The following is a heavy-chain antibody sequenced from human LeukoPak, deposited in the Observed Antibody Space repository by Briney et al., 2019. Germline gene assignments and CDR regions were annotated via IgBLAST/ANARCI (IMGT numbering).Heavy chain of an antibody. CDR1: GFTFSSYA. D-gene: IGHD3-3*01. CDR2: ISGSGGST. J-gene: IGHJ4*02. V-gene: IGHV3-23*01. Sequence: GGSLTLSCAASGFTFSSYAMSWVRQAPGKGLEWVSAISGSGGSTYYADSVKGRFTISRDNSKNTLYLQMNSLRAEDTAVYYCAKDPEYYDFWSGYLDYWGQGTLVTVSP. CDR3: AKDPEYYDFWSGYLDY.